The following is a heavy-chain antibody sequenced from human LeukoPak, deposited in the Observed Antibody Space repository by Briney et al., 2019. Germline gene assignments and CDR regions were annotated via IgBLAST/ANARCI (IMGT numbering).Heavy chain of an antibody. CDR3: VRRGSVWGDH. J-gene: IGHJ4*02. Sequence: PGGSLRLSCAGSGFIFSNYWLSWVRQAPGKGLEWVANINQDGSQIHYVDSVKGRFTISRDNAKNSLCLQMNSLRAEDTAVYYCVRRGSVWGDHWGQGTLVSVSS. V-gene: IGHV3-7*01. CDR1: GFIFSNYW. D-gene: IGHD7-27*01. CDR2: INQDGSQI.